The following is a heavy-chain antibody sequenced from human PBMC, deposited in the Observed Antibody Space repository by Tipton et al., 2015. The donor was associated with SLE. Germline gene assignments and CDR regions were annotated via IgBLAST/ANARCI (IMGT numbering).Heavy chain of an antibody. CDR2: ISGNGGVT. V-gene: IGHV3-23*01. CDR3: AKNMGDGTGAFDY. J-gene: IGHJ4*02. Sequence: SLRLSCAASGFTFSTYAMTWVRQAPGKGLEWVSIISGNGGVTYYADSVKGRLSISRDNSKNTVFLQMSLLRVDDTAVYFCAKNMGDGTGAFDYWGQGSLVTVSS. D-gene: IGHD3-10*01. CDR1: GFTFSTYA.